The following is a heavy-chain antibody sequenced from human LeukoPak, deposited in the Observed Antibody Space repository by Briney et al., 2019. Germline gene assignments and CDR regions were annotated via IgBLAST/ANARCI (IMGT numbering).Heavy chain of an antibody. V-gene: IGHV3-21*01. CDR2: ISSSSSYI. CDR3: ARGDSSGYSAFDI. D-gene: IGHD3-22*01. J-gene: IGHJ3*02. Sequence: PGGSLRLSCAASGFTFSSYSMNWVRQAPGKGLEWVSSISSSSSYIYYADSVKGRFTISRDNAKNSLYLQMNSLRAEDTAVYYCARGDSSGYSAFDIWGQGTVVTVSS. CDR1: GFTFSSYS.